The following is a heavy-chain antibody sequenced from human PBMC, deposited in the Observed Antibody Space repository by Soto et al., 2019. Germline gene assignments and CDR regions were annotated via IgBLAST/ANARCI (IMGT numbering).Heavy chain of an antibody. V-gene: IGHV3-53*01. J-gene: IGHJ6*03. Sequence: GESLKISCAASGFTVSSNYMSWVRQAPGKGLEWVSVIYSAGSTYYADSVKGRFTISRDNSKNTLYLQMNSLRAEDTAVYYCARHGGSSRDYYYYYYMDVWGKGTTVTVSS. D-gene: IGHD6-13*01. CDR1: GFTVSSNY. CDR2: IYSAGST. CDR3: ARHGGSSRDYYYYYYMDV.